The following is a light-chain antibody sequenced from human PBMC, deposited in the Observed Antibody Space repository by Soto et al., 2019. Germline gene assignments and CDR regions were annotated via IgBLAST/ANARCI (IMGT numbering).Light chain of an antibody. CDR3: KQYHTSSIT. Sequence: DIQITQSPSTLSAALADRVNLTFRSSQTISSWLAWYQQKPGKAPNLLIYDASTLERGVPSRFSGTGSGTEFTLTIDRLQTDDFATYYCKQYHTSSITFGQATRLEIK. CDR2: DAS. CDR1: QTISSW. V-gene: IGKV1-5*01. J-gene: IGKJ5*01.